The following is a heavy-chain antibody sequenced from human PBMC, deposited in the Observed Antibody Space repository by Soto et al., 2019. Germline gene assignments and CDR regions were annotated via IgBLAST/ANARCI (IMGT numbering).Heavy chain of an antibody. CDR3: ARAPILLWFGELSGP. Sequence: ASVKVSCKASGYTFTSYAMHWVRQAPGQRLEWMGWINAGNGNTKYSQKFQGRVTITRDTSASTAYMELSSLRSEDTAVYYCARAPILLWFGELSGPWGQGTLVTVSS. CDR2: INAGNGNT. J-gene: IGHJ5*02. V-gene: IGHV1-3*01. CDR1: GYTFTSYA. D-gene: IGHD3-10*01.